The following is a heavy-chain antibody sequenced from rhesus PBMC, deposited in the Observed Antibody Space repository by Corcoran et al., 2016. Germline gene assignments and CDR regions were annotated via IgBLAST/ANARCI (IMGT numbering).Heavy chain of an antibody. V-gene: IGHV4S7*01. CDR3: ARRVAAGAYFDY. Sequence: QVQLQESGPGLVKPSETLSLTCAVSGGSISDSYYWSWIRQPPGKGLEGIGYIYGRGGSTYYNPSLKSRVTISKDTSKNQFSLKLSSVTAADTAVYYCARRVAAGAYFDYWGQGVLVTVSS. J-gene: IGHJ4*01. CDR2: IYGRGGST. D-gene: IGHD4-29*01. CDR1: GGSISDSYY.